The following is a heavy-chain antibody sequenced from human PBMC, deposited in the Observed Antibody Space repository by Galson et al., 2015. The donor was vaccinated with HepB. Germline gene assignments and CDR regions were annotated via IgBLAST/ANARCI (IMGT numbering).Heavy chain of an antibody. D-gene: IGHD1-26*01. V-gene: IGHV1-69*13. J-gene: IGHJ5*02. Sequence: SVKVSCKASGGTFTNYAIHWVRQAPGQGLEWMGGIMPIFGTPKYAQRFQGRVTIAADESTYTAYMELSSLRSEDTAVYYCANSGPRWFDPWGQGTLVTVSS. CDR2: IMPIFGTP. CDR3: ANSGPRWFDP. CDR1: GGTFTNYA.